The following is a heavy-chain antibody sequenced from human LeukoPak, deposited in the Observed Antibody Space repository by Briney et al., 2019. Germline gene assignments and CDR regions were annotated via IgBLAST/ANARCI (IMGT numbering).Heavy chain of an antibody. CDR3: AGPRICGGDCYSGHDAFDI. V-gene: IGHV5-51*01. D-gene: IGHD2-21*02. J-gene: IGHJ3*02. Sequence: PGESLKISCKGSGYSFTSYWIGWVRQMPGKGLEWMGIIYPGDSDTRYSPSFQGQDTISADKSISTAYLQWSSLKASDTAMYYCAGPRICGGDCYSGHDAFDIWGQGTMVTVSS. CDR1: GYSFTSYW. CDR2: IYPGDSDT.